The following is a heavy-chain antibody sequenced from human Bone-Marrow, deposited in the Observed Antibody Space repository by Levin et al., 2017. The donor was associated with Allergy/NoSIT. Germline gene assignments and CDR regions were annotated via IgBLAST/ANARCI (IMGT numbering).Heavy chain of an antibody. CDR1: GGAISSSY. Sequence: NPSETLSLTCSVSGGAISSSYWSWIRQPPGKALEWIGYIHYSGSTNYNPSLKSRVTISVDTSNNQFSLKLSSVTAADTAVYYCARGSRGWEDAFDMWGQGTMVTVSS. J-gene: IGHJ3*02. D-gene: IGHD6-19*01. CDR2: IHYSGST. CDR3: ARGSRGWEDAFDM. V-gene: IGHV4-59*01.